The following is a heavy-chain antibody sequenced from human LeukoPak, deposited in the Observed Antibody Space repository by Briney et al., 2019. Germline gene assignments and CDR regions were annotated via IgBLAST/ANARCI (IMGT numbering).Heavy chain of an antibody. V-gene: IGHV3-48*01. CDR3: ARDRWSYDPQGGFDC. CDR1: GFTFSIYS. CDR2: IGGTHSNI. Sequence: GGSLRPSCAASGFTFSIYSMNWVRPAPGKGLGWVSYIGGTHSNIYYADSVKGRFTISRDDAKNSLYLQMNSLRAEDTAVYYCARDRWSYDPQGGFDCWGQGTLVTVSS. J-gene: IGHJ4*02. D-gene: IGHD3-22*01.